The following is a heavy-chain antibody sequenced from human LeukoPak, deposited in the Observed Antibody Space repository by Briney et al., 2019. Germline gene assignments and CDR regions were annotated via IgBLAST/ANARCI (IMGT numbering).Heavy chain of an antibody. Sequence: GGSLRLSCAASGFTFSSYSMNWVRQAPGKGLEWVSFISSSRSYIYYADSVKGRFTISRDNAKNSLYLQMNSLRAEDTAVYYCARDGGGYGGPDYWGQGTLVTVSS. CDR2: ISSSRSYI. D-gene: IGHD4-23*01. V-gene: IGHV3-21*01. J-gene: IGHJ4*02. CDR3: ARDGGGYGGPDY. CDR1: GFTFSSYS.